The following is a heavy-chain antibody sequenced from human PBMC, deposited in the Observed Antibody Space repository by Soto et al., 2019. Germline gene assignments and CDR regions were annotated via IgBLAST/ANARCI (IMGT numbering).Heavy chain of an antibody. CDR3: ATDVRKGANYYDSSGYYLFDY. D-gene: IGHD3-22*01. V-gene: IGHV1-24*01. CDR2: FDPEDGET. J-gene: IGHJ4*02. Sequence: ASVKVSCKVSGYTLTELSMHWVRQAPGKGLEWMGGFDPEDGETIYAQKFQGRVTMTEDTSTDTAYMELSSLRSEDTAVYYCATDVRKGANYYDSSGYYLFDYWGQGTLVTVSS. CDR1: GYTLTELS.